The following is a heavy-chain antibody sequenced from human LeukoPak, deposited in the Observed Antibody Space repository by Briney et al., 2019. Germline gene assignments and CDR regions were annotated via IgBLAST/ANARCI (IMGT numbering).Heavy chain of an antibody. D-gene: IGHD2-15*01. CDR3: ASVGPNCSGGSCTDY. V-gene: IGHV4-59*01. J-gene: IGHJ4*02. CDR2: IYYSGST. CDR1: GGSISSYY. Sequence: SETLSLTCTVSGGSISSYYWSWIRQPPGKGLEWIGYIYYSGSTNYNPSLKSRVTISVDTSKNQFSLKLSSVTAADTVVYYCASVGPNCSGGSCTDYWGQGTLVTVSS.